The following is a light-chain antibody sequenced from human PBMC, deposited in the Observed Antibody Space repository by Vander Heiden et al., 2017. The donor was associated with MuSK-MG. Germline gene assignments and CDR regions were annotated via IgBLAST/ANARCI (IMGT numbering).Light chain of an antibody. J-gene: IGKJ2*01. CDR2: GAS. CDR3: QQSYRTPYT. CDR1: QSISSY. Sequence: DIQMTQSPSSLSASVGDRVTIPCRASQSISSYLNWYQQKPGKAPKLLIYGASSFQSGVPSRFSGSGSGTDFTLTISSLQPEDFATYYCQQSYRTPYTFGQGTKLEIK. V-gene: IGKV1-39*01.